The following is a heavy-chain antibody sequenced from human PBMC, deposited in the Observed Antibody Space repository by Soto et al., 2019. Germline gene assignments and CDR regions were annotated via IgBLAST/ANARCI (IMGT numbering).Heavy chain of an antibody. CDR3: ARGSTFWSGYSSFGMDV. D-gene: IGHD3-3*01. J-gene: IGHJ6*02. V-gene: IGHV4-34*01. Sequence: KPSETLSLTCAVYSGSFSTYYWNWIRQPPGKGLEWIGEINHSGTTNYNPSLKSRVTISVDTSKNQFSLRLTSVTAADTAVYYCARGSTFWSGYSSFGMDVWGQGTTVTVSS. CDR2: INHSGTT. CDR1: SGSFSTYY.